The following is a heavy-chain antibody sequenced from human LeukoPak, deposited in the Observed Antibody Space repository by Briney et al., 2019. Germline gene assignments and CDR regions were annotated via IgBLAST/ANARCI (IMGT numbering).Heavy chain of an antibody. V-gene: IGHV3-30*18. J-gene: IGHJ4*02. Sequence: GGSLRLSCAASGFTFSSYGMHWVRQAPGKGLEWVAGISYDGSNKYYADSVKGRFTISRDNSKNTLYLQMNSLRAAHTAVYYCAKDPSPSYSSSWYGSPGYWGQGTLVTVSS. D-gene: IGHD6-13*01. CDR2: ISYDGSNK. CDR1: GFTFSSYG. CDR3: AKDPSPSYSSSWYGSPGY.